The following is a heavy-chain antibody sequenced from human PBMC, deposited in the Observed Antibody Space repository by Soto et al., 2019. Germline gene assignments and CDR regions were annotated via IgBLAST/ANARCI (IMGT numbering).Heavy chain of an antibody. Sequence: EVQLVETGGGLIQPGGSLILSCAASGFTVSSKYMSWLRQAPGKGLGWVSIIYSDGNTYYADSVQGRFTISRDNSKNTLNLQMNSLRAEDTAVYFCARGRGNCVVTTCYLPFDSWGQGTLVTVSS. CDR3: ARGRGNCVVTTCYLPFDS. D-gene: IGHD2-2*01. CDR1: GFTVSSKY. CDR2: IYSDGNT. J-gene: IGHJ4*02. V-gene: IGHV3-53*02.